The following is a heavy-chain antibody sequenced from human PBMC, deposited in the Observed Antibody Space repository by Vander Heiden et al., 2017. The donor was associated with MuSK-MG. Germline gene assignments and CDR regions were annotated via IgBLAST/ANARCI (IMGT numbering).Heavy chain of an antibody. CDR2: IYHSGST. D-gene: IGHD3-9*01. J-gene: IGHJ4*02. CDR1: GYSISSGYY. CDR3: ARVDMLTGYYNVFDY. V-gene: IGHV4-38-2*02. Sequence: QVQLQESGPGLVKPSETLSLTCTVSGYSISSGYYWGWIRQPPGKGLEWIGSIYHSGSTYYNPSLKSRVTISVDTSKNQCSLKLSSVNAEDTAVYYCARVDMLTGYYNVFDYWGQGNLVTVSS.